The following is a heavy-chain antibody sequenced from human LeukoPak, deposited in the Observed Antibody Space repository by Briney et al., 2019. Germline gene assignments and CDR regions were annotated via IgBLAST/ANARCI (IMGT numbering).Heavy chain of an antibody. J-gene: IGHJ4*02. CDR2: IYTTGST. Sequence: SETLSLTCTVSSGSINTYYWSWVRQPGGQGLEWIGRIYTTGSTNYNPSLTSRVTMSVATSKNQFFLKLSSVTAADTAVYYCARVSVLTGFFDYWGQGTLVTVSS. CDR1: SGSINTYY. CDR3: ARVSVLTGFFDY. D-gene: IGHD3-9*01. V-gene: IGHV4-4*07.